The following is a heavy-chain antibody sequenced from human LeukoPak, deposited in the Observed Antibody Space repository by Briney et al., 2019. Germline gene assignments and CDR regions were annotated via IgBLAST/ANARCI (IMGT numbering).Heavy chain of an antibody. CDR1: GFTFSNYS. V-gene: IGHV3-21*01. CDR2: ISRSSRHV. D-gene: IGHD1-1*01. Sequence: GALRLYCAASGFTFSNYSMNWVRQAPGKGLEWVSSISRSSRHVYYAGSVKGRFTISRDNAKNSLYLQMNSLRAEDMAVYFCVRDLMGSGSTTAYLHHWGQGTLVTVSS. J-gene: IGHJ1*01. CDR3: VRDLMGSGSTTAYLHH.